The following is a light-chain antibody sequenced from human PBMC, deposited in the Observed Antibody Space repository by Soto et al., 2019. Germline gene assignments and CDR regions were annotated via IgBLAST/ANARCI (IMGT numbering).Light chain of an antibody. CDR1: QSILNY. CDR3: QQNYRTPPT. CDR2: GAA. Sequence: DIQMTQSPSSLSASVGDRVTITCRAGQSILNYLSWYQLKPGKAPRLLMYGAASLQSGVPSRFSGSGSGTEFTLTISGLLPEDFATYYCQQNYRTPPTFGGGPKVEIK. V-gene: IGKV1-39*01. J-gene: IGKJ4*01.